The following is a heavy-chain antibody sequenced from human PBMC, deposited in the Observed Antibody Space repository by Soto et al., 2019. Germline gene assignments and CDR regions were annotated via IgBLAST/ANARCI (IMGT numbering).Heavy chain of an antibody. CDR3: VPLQPSTIVGRPGMGV. CDR1: GDIFSKYA. J-gene: IGHJ6*02. CDR2: VIPLFRTT. D-gene: IGHD6-6*01. Sequence: GASVKVSCKASGDIFSKYAITWVRQTPGQGLEWMGGVIPLFRTTNYAQKFQGRVTITADESTTTAYMELSSLKSEDTAVYYCVPLQPSTIVGRPGMGVWGQGTTVTVSS. V-gene: IGHV1-69*13.